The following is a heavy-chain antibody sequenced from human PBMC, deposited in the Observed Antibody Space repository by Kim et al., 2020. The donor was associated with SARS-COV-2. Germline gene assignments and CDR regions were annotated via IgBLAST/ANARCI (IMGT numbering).Heavy chain of an antibody. J-gene: IGHJ4*02. CDR3: ARSLRYFDSPPLN. Sequence: YSPSFQGQVTISADKSISTAYLQWSSLKASDTAMYYCARSLRYFDSPPLNWGQGTLVTVSS. D-gene: IGHD3-9*01. V-gene: IGHV5-51*01.